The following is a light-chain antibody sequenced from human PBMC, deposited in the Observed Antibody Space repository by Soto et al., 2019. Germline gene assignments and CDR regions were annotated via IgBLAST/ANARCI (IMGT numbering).Light chain of an antibody. CDR3: QKYGTSPMYP. CDR1: QSVSTSY. CDR2: GAS. V-gene: IGKV3-20*01. Sequence: TQSPSTLSCSPVDRATHHCKSSQSVSTSYLAWYQQKPGQAQRLIIYGASRRATGIPDRFSGSGSGTDFTLTIRRLETEDFAVYYCQKYGTSPMYPVGQGTRLEIK. J-gene: IGKJ2*01.